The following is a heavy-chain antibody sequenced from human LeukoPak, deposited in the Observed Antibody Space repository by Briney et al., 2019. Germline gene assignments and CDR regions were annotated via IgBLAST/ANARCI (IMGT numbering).Heavy chain of an antibody. J-gene: IGHJ6*02. CDR1: GYTFTSYG. V-gene: IGHV1-69*04. CDR2: IIPILGIA. Sequence: ASVKVSCKASGYTFTSYGISWVRQAPGQGLEWMGRIIPILGIANYAQKFQGRVTITADKSTSTAYMELSSLRSEDTAVYYCARDSSLPPYYYYGMDVWGQGTTVTVSS. CDR3: ARDSSLPPYYYYGMDV.